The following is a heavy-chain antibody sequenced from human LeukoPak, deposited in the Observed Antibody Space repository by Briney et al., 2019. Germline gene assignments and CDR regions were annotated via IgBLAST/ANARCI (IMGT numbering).Heavy chain of an antibody. CDR3: ARVRVGTTNWFDP. CDR1: GGSFSAFF. V-gene: IGHV4-34*01. CDR2: VGHSGSA. D-gene: IGHD1-14*01. Sequence: PSETLSLTCAVSGGSFSAFFWRWIRQPPGKGLEWIGDVGHSGSADYNPSLKSRVTVSADPSKTQFSLKLSSVTAADMAVYYCARVRVGTTNWFDPWGQGTLVTVSS. J-gene: IGHJ5*02.